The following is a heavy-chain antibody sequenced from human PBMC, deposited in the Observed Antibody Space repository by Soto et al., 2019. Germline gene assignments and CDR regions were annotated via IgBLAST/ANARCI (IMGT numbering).Heavy chain of an antibody. CDR1: GFTFSSYA. Sequence: PGGSLRLSCAASGFTFSSYAMHWVRQAPGKGLEWVGRIKSKTDGGTTDYAEPVKGRFAISRDDSNNMVYLQMNSLKIEDTAVYYCTTDSYSTIIIVRFDYWGHGTLVTV. CDR3: TTDSYSTIIIVRFDY. D-gene: IGHD3-22*01. CDR2: IKSKTDGGTT. J-gene: IGHJ4*01. V-gene: IGHV3-15*07.